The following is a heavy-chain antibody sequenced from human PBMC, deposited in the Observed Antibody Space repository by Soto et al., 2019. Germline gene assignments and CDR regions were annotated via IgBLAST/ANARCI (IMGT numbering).Heavy chain of an antibody. Sequence: ASVKVSCKASGYTFTSYGIGWVRQAPGQGLEWMGWISAYNGNTNYAQKLQGRVTMTTDTSKNLFSLRLNSVTAADTAVYYCAMTVTTLYNWFDPWGQGALVTVSS. CDR1: GYTFTSYG. V-gene: IGHV1-18*01. CDR3: AMTVTTLYNWFDP. D-gene: IGHD4-17*01. CDR2: ISAYNGNT. J-gene: IGHJ5*02.